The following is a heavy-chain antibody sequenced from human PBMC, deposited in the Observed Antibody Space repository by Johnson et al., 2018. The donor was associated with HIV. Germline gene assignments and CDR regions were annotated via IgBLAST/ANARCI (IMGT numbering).Heavy chain of an antibody. Sequence: VQLVESGGGLVQPGGSLRLSCAASGFTFSTYAMSWVRQAPGKGPEWVSGISWNTGSLGYAYSVRGRFTISRDNARNSLYLQMNSLRTEDTALYYCAKDSHYDSSGYLLLNAFDLWGQGTMVTVSS. CDR2: ISWNTGSL. V-gene: IGHV3-9*01. CDR3: AKDSHYDSSGYLLLNAFDL. J-gene: IGHJ3*01. CDR1: GFTFSTYA. D-gene: IGHD3-22*01.